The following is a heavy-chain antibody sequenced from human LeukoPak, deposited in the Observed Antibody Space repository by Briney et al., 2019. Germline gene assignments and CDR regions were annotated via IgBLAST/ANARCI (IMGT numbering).Heavy chain of an antibody. V-gene: IGHV3-30*03. CDR1: GFTFSNYG. CDR2: ISFDGSNK. J-gene: IGHJ6*02. CDR3: ARQIGAHYYGMDV. D-gene: IGHD3-10*01. Sequence: GTSLRLSCAASGFTFSNYGMHWVRQAPGKGLEWVSVISFDGSNKSYADSVKGRFTISRDNSKNTLYLQMNSLRADDTAVYYCARQIGAHYYGMDVWGQGTMVTVSS.